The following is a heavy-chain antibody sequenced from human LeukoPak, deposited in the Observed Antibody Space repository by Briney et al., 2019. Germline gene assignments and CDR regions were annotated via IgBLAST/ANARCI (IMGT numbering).Heavy chain of an antibody. CDR1: GFTFSSYA. CDR3: ARSLIPYSSGYAKPFDY. V-gene: IGHV3-23*01. Sequence: TGGSLRLSCAASGFTFSSYAMSWVRQAPGKGLEWVSAISGSGGSTYYADSVKGRFTISRDNSKNTLYLQMNSLRAEDTAVYYCARSLIPYSSGYAKPFDYWGQGTLVTVSS. D-gene: IGHD3-22*01. CDR2: ISGSGGST. J-gene: IGHJ4*02.